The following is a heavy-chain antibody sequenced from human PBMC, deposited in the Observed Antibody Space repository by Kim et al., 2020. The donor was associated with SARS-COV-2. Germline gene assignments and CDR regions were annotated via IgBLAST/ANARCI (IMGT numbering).Heavy chain of an antibody. CDR2: INTNTGNP. CDR3: AEMGYSSGWYRTGGAFDI. Sequence: ASVKVSCKASGYTFTSYAMNWVRQAPGQGLEWMGWINTNTGNPTYAQGFTGRFVFSLDTSVSTAYLQISSLKAEDTAVYYCAEMGYSSGWYRTGGAFDIWGQGTMVTVSS. D-gene: IGHD6-19*01. J-gene: IGHJ3*02. CDR1: GYTFTSYA. V-gene: IGHV7-4-1*02.